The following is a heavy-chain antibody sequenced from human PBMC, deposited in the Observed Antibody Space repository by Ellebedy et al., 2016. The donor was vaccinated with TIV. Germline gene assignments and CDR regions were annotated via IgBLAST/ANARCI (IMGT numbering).Heavy chain of an antibody. D-gene: IGHD3-22*01. CDR2: INPNSGGT. CDR3: PRGNYDSSGYYETYYYYGMDV. J-gene: IGHJ6*02. V-gene: IGHV1-2*04. Sequence: ASVKVSCKTSGYTFTGYYMHWVRQAPGQGLEWMGWINPNSGGTNYAQKFQGWVTMTRDTSISTAYMELSRLRSDDTAVYYCPRGNYDSSGYYETYYYYGMDVWGQGTTVTVSS. CDR1: GYTFTGYY.